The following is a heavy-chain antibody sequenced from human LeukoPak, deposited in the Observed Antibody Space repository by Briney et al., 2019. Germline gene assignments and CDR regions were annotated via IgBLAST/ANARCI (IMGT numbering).Heavy chain of an antibody. CDR2: MSPNSGDT. Sequence: GASVKVSCKASGYTFTSYDFNWVQQATGQRPEWMGWMSPNSGDTGYAQKFQDRVTMTRNASISTAYMEPSSLRSDDTAVYYCARGVIGRYGSGNMFSGYYYYYGMDVWGQGTTVTVSS. J-gene: IGHJ6*02. CDR3: ARGVIGRYGSGNMFSGYYYYYGMDV. D-gene: IGHD3-10*01. V-gene: IGHV1-8*01. CDR1: GYTFTSYD.